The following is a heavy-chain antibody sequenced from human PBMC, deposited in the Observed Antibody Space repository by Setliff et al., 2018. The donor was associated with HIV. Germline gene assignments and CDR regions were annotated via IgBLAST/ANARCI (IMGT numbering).Heavy chain of an antibody. CDR1: GYTFNDYG. J-gene: IGHJ4*02. D-gene: IGHD4-17*01. CDR3: ARQDGTTVLSKDFDY. V-gene: IGHV1-18*01. CDR2: ISGHNGYT. Sequence: ASVKVSCKASGYTFNDYGISWVRQAPGHGLEWMGWISGHNGYTNYAQKVQDRVTMTTDTSTSTAYMELRGLRSDDTAVYYCARQDGTTVLSKDFDYWGQGTLVTVSS.